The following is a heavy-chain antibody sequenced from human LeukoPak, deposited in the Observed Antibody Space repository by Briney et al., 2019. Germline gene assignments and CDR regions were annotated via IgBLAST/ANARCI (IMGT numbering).Heavy chain of an antibody. CDR1: GGSIGSYY. CDR2: IYTSGST. Sequence: SETLSLTCTVSGGSIGSYYWSWIRQPAGKGLEWIGRIYTSGSTNYNPSLKSRVTISVDTSKNQFSLKLSSVTAADTAVSYCARQSGWYWNAFDIWGQGTMVTVSS. J-gene: IGHJ3*02. D-gene: IGHD6-19*01. V-gene: IGHV4-4*07. CDR3: ARQSGWYWNAFDI.